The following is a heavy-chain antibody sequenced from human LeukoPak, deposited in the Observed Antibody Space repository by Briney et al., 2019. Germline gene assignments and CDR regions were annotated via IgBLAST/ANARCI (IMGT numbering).Heavy chain of an antibody. Sequence: GGSLRLSCAASGFTFSSYWMHWVRQAPGKGLEWVSYISSSGSTIYYADSVKGRFTISRDNAKNSLYLQMNSLRAEDTAVYYCARGGRGYSSSWFDYWGQGTLVTVSS. J-gene: IGHJ4*02. CDR1: GFTFSSYW. CDR3: ARGGRGYSSSWFDY. V-gene: IGHV3-48*04. D-gene: IGHD6-13*01. CDR2: ISSSGSTI.